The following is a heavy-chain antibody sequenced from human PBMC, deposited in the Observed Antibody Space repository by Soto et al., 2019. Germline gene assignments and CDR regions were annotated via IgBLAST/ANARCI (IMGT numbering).Heavy chain of an antibody. V-gene: IGHV3-74*01. J-gene: IGHJ6*02. CDR3: TRANGPAAIGHFHYGMDV. CDR1: GFSFRSYW. Sequence: GGSLRISCVASGFSFRSYWMHWVRQAPGKGLVWVSRVNSDGSGTSYADSVEGRLTISRDNAKNTLYLQMNSLRAEDTAVYYCTRANGPAAIGHFHYGMDVWGQGTTVTVSS. D-gene: IGHD2-2*02. CDR2: VNSDGSGT.